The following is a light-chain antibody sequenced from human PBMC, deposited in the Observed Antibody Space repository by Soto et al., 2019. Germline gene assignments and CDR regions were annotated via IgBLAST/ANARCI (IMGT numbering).Light chain of an antibody. CDR1: SSDVGGYNY. CDR3: SSYTSSSTLYV. V-gene: IGLV2-14*01. J-gene: IGLJ1*01. CDR2: DVS. Sequence: QSALTHPASVSGSPGQSITIACTGTSSDVGGYNYVSGYQQHPRKSTKLMMYDVSNRPSGVSNRFSGSKSGNTASLTISGLQAEDEADYYCSSYTSSSTLYVFGTGTKLTVL.